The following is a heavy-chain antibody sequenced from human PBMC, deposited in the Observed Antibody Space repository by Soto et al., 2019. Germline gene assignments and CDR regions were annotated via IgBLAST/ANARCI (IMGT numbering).Heavy chain of an antibody. V-gene: IGHV4-34*01. CDR3: ARVPRGVYYYDSSGYSDY. CDR1: GGSFSGYY. CDR2: INHSGST. J-gene: IGHJ4*02. D-gene: IGHD3-22*01. Sequence: SEPLALTCAVYGGSFSGYYWSWIRHPPGKGLEWIGEINHSGSTNYNPSLKSRVTISVDTSKNQFSLKLSSVTAADTAVYHCARVPRGVYYYDSSGYSDYWGQGTLVTV.